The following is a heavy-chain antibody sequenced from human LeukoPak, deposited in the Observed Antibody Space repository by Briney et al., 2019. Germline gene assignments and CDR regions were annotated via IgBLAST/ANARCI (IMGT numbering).Heavy chain of an antibody. D-gene: IGHD6-19*01. CDR1: GGSFSGYY. CDR2: INHSGST. Sequence: PSETLSLTCAVYGGSFSGYYWSWIRQPPGKGLEWIGEINHSGSTNYNPSLKSRVTISVDTSKNQFSLKLSSVTAADTAVYYCARQCKQWLSPLGEFDYWGQGTLVTVSS. CDR3: ARQCKQWLSPLGEFDY. J-gene: IGHJ4*02. V-gene: IGHV4-34*01.